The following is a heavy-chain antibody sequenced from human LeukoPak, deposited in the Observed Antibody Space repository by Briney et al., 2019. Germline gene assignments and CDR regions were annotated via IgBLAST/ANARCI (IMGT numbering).Heavy chain of an antibody. CDR3: ARDKTYSDFWL. CDR1: GFTFSSYS. Sequence: PGGSLRLSCAASGFTFSSYSMNWVRQAPGKGLEWISYISSDSSTVYFADSAKGRFTISRDNAKNSLYLQMNSLRAEDTAVYFCARDKTYSDFWLWGQGTLVTVSS. CDR2: ISSDSSTV. D-gene: IGHD3-3*01. J-gene: IGHJ4*02. V-gene: IGHV3-48*01.